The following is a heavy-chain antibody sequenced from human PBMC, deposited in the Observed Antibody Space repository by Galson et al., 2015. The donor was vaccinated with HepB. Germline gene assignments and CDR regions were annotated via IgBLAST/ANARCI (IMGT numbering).Heavy chain of an antibody. CDR1: GYTFTNYW. Sequence: QSGAEVKRPGESLKISCKGSGYTFTNYWIGWVRQLPGKGLECMGIFYGDNSDIRYSPSFQGPVTMSVDKSISTAYLQWSSLKASDTAMYFCARMYGDYEKIDFWGQGTLVTVSS. J-gene: IGHJ4*02. V-gene: IGHV5-51*03. CDR3: ARMYGDYEKIDF. D-gene: IGHD4-17*01. CDR2: FYGDNSDI.